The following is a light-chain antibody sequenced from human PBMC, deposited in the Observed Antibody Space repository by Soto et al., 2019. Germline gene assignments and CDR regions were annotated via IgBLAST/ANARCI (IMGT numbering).Light chain of an antibody. CDR3: QQLNTYPPT. Sequence: IQLTQSPSSLSASVGARVTVTCRASQGISSYLAWYQQKAGKAPKLLIYAASTLRSGVQSRFSGSGSATDFTLTISSLRPDDFATYYCQQLNTYPPTFGQGTKVDIK. CDR2: AAS. CDR1: QGISSY. J-gene: IGKJ1*01. V-gene: IGKV1-9*01.